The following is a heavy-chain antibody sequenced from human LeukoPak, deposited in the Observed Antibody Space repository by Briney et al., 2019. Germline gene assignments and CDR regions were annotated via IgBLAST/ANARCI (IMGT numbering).Heavy chain of an antibody. CDR3: ARERGLGVVVITTGYYYYYMDV. CDR1: GGSISNYY. J-gene: IGHJ6*03. D-gene: IGHD3-22*01. V-gene: IGHV4-4*07. CDR2: IYTSGST. Sequence: NPSETLSLTCTVSGGSISNYYWSWIRQPAGKGLEWIGRIYTSGSTNYNPSLKSRVTISVDTCKNQFSLKLSSVTAADTAVYYCARERGLGVVVITTGYYYYYMDVWGKGTTVTISS.